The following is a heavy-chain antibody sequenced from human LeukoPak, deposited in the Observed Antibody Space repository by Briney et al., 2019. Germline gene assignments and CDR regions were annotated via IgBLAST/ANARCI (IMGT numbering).Heavy chain of an antibody. J-gene: IGHJ6*03. V-gene: IGHV3-23*01. CDR3: AKAFRGLREYYYYMDV. D-gene: IGHD3-16*01. CDR1: GFTFDDYG. CDR2: ISGSAVTT. Sequence: AGGSLRLSCAASGFTFDDYGMSWVRQAPGKGLEWVSAISGSAVTTYYGDSVKGRFTISRDNSKNTLYLQMNSLRAEDTAVYYCAKAFRGLREYYYYMDVWGKGTTVTVSS.